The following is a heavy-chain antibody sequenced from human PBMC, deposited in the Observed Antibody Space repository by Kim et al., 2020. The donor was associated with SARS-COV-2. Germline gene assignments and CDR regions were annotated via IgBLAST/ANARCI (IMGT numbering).Heavy chain of an antibody. Sequence: TYYNPSLKSRVTISVDTSKNQFSLTLSSVTAAETAVYYCARDLGSGWYDYWGQGTLVTVSS. CDR3: ARDLGSGWYDY. J-gene: IGHJ4*02. CDR2: T. D-gene: IGHD6-19*01. V-gene: IGHV4-31*02.